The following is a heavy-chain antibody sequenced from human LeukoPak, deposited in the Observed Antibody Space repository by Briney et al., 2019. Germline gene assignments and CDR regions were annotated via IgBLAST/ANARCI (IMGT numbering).Heavy chain of an antibody. CDR3: AAYYYDSSGYYYVGYFDY. J-gene: IGHJ4*02. CDR2: INHSGST. CDR1: GGSFSGYY. D-gene: IGHD3-22*01. Sequence: SETLSLTCAVYGGSFSGYYWSWIRQPPGKGLEWIGEINHSGSTNYNPSLKSRVTISVDTSKNQFSLKLSSVTAADTAVYYCAAYYYDSSGYYYVGYFDYWGQGTLVAVSS. V-gene: IGHV4-34*01.